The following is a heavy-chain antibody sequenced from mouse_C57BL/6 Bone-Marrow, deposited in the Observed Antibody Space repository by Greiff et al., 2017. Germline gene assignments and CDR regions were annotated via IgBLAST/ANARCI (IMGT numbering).Heavy chain of an antibody. Sequence: QVQLQQSGAELVRPGTSVKVSCKASGYAFTNYLIEWVKQRPGQGLEWIGVINPGSGGTNYNEKFKGKATLTADKSSSTAYMQLSSLTCEDSAVYFCARGFDYYGSSYFDYWGQGTTLTVSS. V-gene: IGHV1-54*01. J-gene: IGHJ2*01. CDR3: ARGFDYYGSSYFDY. CDR1: GYAFTNYL. CDR2: INPGSGGT. D-gene: IGHD1-1*01.